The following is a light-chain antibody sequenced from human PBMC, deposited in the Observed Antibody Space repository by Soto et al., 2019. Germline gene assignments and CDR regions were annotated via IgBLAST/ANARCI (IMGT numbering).Light chain of an antibody. Sequence: QSVLAQPASVSGSPGQSITISCTGTSSDVGGYNYVSWYQQYPGKAPKVMIYEGSHRPSGVSNSFSGSKSGNTASLTISGLRAEDVADYYCSSYRSIGTVVFGAGTKGTVL. CDR2: EGS. CDR3: SSYRSIGTVV. J-gene: IGLJ1*01. CDR1: SSDVGGYNY. V-gene: IGLV2-14*01.